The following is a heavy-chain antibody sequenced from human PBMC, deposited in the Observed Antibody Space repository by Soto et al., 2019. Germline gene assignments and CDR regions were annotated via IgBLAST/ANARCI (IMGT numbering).Heavy chain of an antibody. CDR2: IKHDGSET. Sequence: EVQLVESGGGLVQPGGSLRLSCAASGFTFSSHWMSWVRQAPGKGLEWVANIKHDGSETYYVDSVKGRFTISRDNAKNSVYLQMHSLRAEDTAVYYCARDDYNWARDYWGQGTLVTVSS. CDR3: ARDDYNWARDY. D-gene: IGHD4-4*01. CDR1: GFTFSSHW. V-gene: IGHV3-7*01. J-gene: IGHJ4*02.